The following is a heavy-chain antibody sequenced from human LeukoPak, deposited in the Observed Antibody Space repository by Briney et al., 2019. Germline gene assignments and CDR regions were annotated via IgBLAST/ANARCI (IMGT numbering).Heavy chain of an antibody. CDR3: ARAGSGWSFDY. J-gene: IGHJ4*02. CDR2: VSHSGNT. V-gene: IGHV4-59*02. CDR1: GGSVSTYY. Sequence: SETLSLTCTVSGGSVSTYYWSWIRQPPGKELEWIGYVSHSGNTNCNPSLKSRVTMSLDTSKNHFSLRPTSVNAADTAVYYCARAGSGWSFDYWGQGSLVTVSS. D-gene: IGHD6-19*01.